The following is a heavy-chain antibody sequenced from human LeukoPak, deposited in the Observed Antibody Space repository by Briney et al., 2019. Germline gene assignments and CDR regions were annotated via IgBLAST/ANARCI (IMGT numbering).Heavy chain of an antibody. J-gene: IGHJ4*02. V-gene: IGHV4-59*08. Sequence: SETLSLTCTVSGGSISSYYWSWIRQPPGKGLEWIGYIYYSGNTNYNPSLKSRVTISVDTSKNQFSLKLSSVTAVDTAVYYCARHRHYDSSGYYYLDYWGQGTLVTVSS. D-gene: IGHD3-22*01. CDR2: IYYSGNT. CDR1: GGSISSYY. CDR3: ARHRHYDSSGYYYLDY.